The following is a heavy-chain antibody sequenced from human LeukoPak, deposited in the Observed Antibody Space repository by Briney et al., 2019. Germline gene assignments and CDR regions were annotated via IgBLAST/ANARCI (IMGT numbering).Heavy chain of an antibody. J-gene: IGHJ2*01. CDR2: IYYSGST. Sequence: TTSETLSLTCTVSGGSISSSSYYWGWIRQPPGKGLEWIGSIYYSGSTYYNPSLKSRVTISVDRSKNQFSLKLSSVTAADTAVYYCARLAYCGGDCYLSPGDRYWYFDLWGRGTLVTVSS. CDR1: GGSISSSSYY. V-gene: IGHV4-39*07. CDR3: ARLAYCGGDCYLSPGDRYWYFDL. D-gene: IGHD2-21*02.